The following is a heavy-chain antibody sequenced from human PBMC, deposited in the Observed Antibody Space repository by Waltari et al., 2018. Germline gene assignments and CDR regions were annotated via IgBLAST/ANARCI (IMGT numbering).Heavy chain of an antibody. CDR1: GGSISSSSYY. CDR3: ARTRLPPDWYFDL. CDR2: SYYSGST. V-gene: IGHV4-39*07. Sequence: QLQLQESGPGLVKPSETLSLTCTVSGGSISSSSYYWGWIRQPPGKGLEWIGSSYYSGSTYYNPSLKSRVTISVDTSKNQFSLKLSSVTAADTAVYYCARTRLPPDWYFDLWGRGTLVTVSS. D-gene: IGHD4-17*01. J-gene: IGHJ2*01.